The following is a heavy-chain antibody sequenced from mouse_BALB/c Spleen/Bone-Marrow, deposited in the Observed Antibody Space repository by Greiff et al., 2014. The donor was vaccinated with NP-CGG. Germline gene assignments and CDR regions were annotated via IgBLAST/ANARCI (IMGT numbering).Heavy chain of an antibody. V-gene: IGHV1-26*01. CDR1: GYTFTDYY. CDR2: INPNNGGT. J-gene: IGHJ3*01. Sequence: VQLQQSGPELVKPGASVKMSCKASGYTFTDYYMKWVKQSHGKRLEWIGDINPNNGGTSYNQTFKGKATLTVDKSSSTAYMQLYSLTSEDSAVYYCARSCDYDYEGTWFAYWGQGTLVTVSA. D-gene: IGHD2-4*01. CDR3: ARSCDYDYEGTWFAY.